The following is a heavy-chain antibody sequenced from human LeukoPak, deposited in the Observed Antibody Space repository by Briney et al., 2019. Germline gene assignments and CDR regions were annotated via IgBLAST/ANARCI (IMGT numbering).Heavy chain of an antibody. V-gene: IGHV4-59*01. CDR1: GGPISGYY. CDR3: AKTLTGTGPTMDV. CDR2: IYYNGIS. D-gene: IGHD1-20*01. Sequence: PSETLSLTCTVSGGPISGYYWSWIRQPPGKGLEWIAYIYYNGISNYNPPLKSRVIISVDSSKNQFSLKLTSVTAADTAVYYCAKTLTGTGPTMDVWGQGTTVTVSS. J-gene: IGHJ6*02.